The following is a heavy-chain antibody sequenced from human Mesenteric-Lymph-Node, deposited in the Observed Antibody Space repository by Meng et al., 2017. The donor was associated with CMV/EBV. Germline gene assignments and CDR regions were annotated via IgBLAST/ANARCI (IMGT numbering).Heavy chain of an antibody. V-gene: IGHV4-39*01. CDR2: IYYSGST. CDR1: GGSIYSNSFY. D-gene: IGHD2-21*01. CDR3: ARSVVVIATNFDY. Sequence: SETLSLTCTVSGGSIYSNSFYWAWIRQPPGKGLEWIGSIYYSGSTYYNPSLKSRVTISVDTSKNQFSLKLSSVTAADTAVYYCARSVVVIATNFDYWGQGTLVTVSS. J-gene: IGHJ4*02.